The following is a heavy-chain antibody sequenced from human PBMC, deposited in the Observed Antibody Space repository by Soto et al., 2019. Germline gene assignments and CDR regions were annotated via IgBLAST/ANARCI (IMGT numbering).Heavy chain of an antibody. V-gene: IGHV4-30-4*01. J-gene: IGHJ6*02. CDR2: IYYSGST. Sequence: SETLSLTCTVSGGSISSGDYFWSWIRQPPGKGLEWIGYIYYSGSTYYNPSLKSRVTISVDTSKNQFSLKLSSATAADTAVYYCARASPVVTDAWGQGTTVTVSS. CDR1: GGSISSGDYF. D-gene: IGHD5-18*01. CDR3: ARASPVVTDA.